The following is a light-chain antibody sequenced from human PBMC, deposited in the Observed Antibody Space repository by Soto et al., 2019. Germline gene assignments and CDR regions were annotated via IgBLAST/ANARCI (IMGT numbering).Light chain of an antibody. CDR3: QPGTSFPLT. CDR1: QGISSW. Sequence: DIQMTQSQSSVSASVGDRVTITCRSSQGISSWLAWYQQKPGKAPKLLIYAASSLQSGDPSRFSGSGSGKDFTLTISSLQTEYFATYYFQPGTSFPLTFGGGTNVEIK. J-gene: IGKJ4*01. V-gene: IGKV1-12*01. CDR2: AAS.